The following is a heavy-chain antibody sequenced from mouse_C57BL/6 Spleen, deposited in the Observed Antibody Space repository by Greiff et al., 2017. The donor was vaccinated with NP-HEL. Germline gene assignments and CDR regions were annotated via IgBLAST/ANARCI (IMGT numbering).Heavy chain of an antibody. CDR2: IWTGGGT. J-gene: IGHJ3*01. CDR1: GFSLTSYA. D-gene: IGHD1-1*01. Sequence: VKLVESGPGLVAPSQSLSITCTVSGFSLTSYAISWVRQPPGKGLEWLGVIWTGGGTNYNSALKSRLSISKDNSKSQVFLKMNSLQTDDTARYYCARNYAVGSSSWFAYWGQGTLVTVSA. CDR3: ARNYAVGSSSWFAY. V-gene: IGHV2-9-1*01.